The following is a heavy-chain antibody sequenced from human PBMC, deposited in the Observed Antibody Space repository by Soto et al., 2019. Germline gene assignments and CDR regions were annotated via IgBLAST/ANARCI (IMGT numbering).Heavy chain of an antibody. Sequence: PSETLSLTCAVSGGSISSGGYSWSWIRQPPGKGLEWIGYIYHSGSTYYNPSLKSRVTISVDRSKNQFSLKLSSVTAADTAVYYCARDHRYSYKGLDVWGQGTTVTVSS. CDR3: ARDHRYSYKGLDV. J-gene: IGHJ6*02. CDR1: GGSISSGGYS. V-gene: IGHV4-30-2*01. CDR2: IYHSGST. D-gene: IGHD5-18*01.